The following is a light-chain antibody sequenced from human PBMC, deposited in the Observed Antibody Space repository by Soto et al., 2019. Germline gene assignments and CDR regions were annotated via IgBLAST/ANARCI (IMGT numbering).Light chain of an antibody. CDR2: DAS. V-gene: IGKV1-5*01. CDR1: QTISRW. Sequence: DIQLTQTPSTLSASVGDVVTITCRASQTISRWLAWYQQKPGRAPKLLIYDASTLESGVPSRFSGSGSETEFTLTISWLQPDDFATYFCHSRAFGQGTRLEI. CDR3: HSRA. J-gene: IGKJ5*01.